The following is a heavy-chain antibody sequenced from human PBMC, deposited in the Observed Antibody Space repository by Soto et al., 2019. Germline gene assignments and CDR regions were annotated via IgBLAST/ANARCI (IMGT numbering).Heavy chain of an antibody. V-gene: IGHV1-24*01. CDR3: AIEVRRSNQCDP. J-gene: IGHJ5*02. CDR1: GYSLTELS. D-gene: IGHD6-13*01. CDR2: YDLEQVEA. Sequence: ASVKVSCKVSGYSLTELSIHWVRPAPGVGLEWLGGYDLEQVEASDAQKCHGRVTMTYNSTAAPPYMQLTSLRSEDTAVYYCAIEVRRSNQCDPWGEGTMVT.